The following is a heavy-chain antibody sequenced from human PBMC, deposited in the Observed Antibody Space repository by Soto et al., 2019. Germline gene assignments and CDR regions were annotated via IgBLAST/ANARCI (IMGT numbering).Heavy chain of an antibody. CDR1: GFTFSSYA. Sequence: PGGSLRLSCAASGFTFSSYAMTWVRQAPGKGLEWVSVISGSGESTNYADSVKGRFTVSRDSSKNTLYLHMNSLRDEDTAFYYCAKGQQAGRDYWGQGTLVTVSS. J-gene: IGHJ4*02. V-gene: IGHV3-23*01. CDR2: ISGSGEST. D-gene: IGHD6-19*01. CDR3: AKGQQAGRDY.